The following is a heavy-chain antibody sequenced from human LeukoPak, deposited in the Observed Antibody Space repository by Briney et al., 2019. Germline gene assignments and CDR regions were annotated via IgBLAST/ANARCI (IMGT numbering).Heavy chain of an antibody. Sequence: KPSETLSLTCAVYGGSFSGYYWSWIRQPPGKGLEWIGSIYYSGSTYYNPSLKSRVTISVDTSKNQFSLKLSSVTAADTAVYYCARRHIAVAGINYWGQGTLVTVSS. D-gene: IGHD6-19*01. V-gene: IGHV4-34*01. CDR3: ARRHIAVAGINY. J-gene: IGHJ4*02. CDR2: IYYSGST. CDR1: GGSFSGYY.